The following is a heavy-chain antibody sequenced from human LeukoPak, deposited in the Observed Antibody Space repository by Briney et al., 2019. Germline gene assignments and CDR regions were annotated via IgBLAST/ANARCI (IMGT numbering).Heavy chain of an antibody. D-gene: IGHD3-10*01. CDR1: GFTFDDYA. CDR2: IAWNSGNT. Sequence: GRSLRLSCAASGFTFDDYAMHWVRQAPGKGLEWVSGIAWNSGNTGFADSVKGRFTISRDDAENSLYLQMNSLTPEDTAFYFCAKDMNSYGSGSSYNPWGPFDSWGQGTLVTVSS. V-gene: IGHV3-9*01. J-gene: IGHJ4*02. CDR3: AKDMNSYGSGSSYNPWGPFDS.